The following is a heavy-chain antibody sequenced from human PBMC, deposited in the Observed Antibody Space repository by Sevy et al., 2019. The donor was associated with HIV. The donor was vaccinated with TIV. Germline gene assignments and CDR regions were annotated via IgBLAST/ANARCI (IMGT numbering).Heavy chain of an antibody. J-gene: IGHJ4*02. D-gene: IGHD6-13*01. CDR3: ARGIAAAGEGDY. V-gene: IGHV1-8*01. CDR2: MNPNSGNT. CDR1: GYTFTSYD. Sequence: ASVKVSCKASGYTFTSYDINWVRQATGQGREWMGWMNPNSGNTGYAQKFQGRVTMTRNTSISTAYMELSSLRSEDTAVYYCARGIAAAGEGDYWGQGTLVTVSS.